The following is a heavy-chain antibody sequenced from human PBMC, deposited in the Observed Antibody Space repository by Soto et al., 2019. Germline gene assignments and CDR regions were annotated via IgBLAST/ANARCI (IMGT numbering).Heavy chain of an antibody. CDR2: IIPILGIA. Sequence: GASVKVSCKASGGTFSSYTISCVRQAPGQGLEWMGRIIPILGIANYAQKFQGRVTITADKSTSTAYMELSSLRSEDTAVYYCARSYSSPEGGDYWGQGTLVTVSS. J-gene: IGHJ4*02. CDR1: GGTFSSYT. V-gene: IGHV1-69*02. CDR3: ARSYSSPEGGDY. D-gene: IGHD6-13*01.